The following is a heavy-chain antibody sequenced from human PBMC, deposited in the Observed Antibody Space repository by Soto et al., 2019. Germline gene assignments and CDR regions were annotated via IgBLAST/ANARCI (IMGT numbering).Heavy chain of an antibody. V-gene: IGHV3-30-3*01. CDR3: ARESRAYCGGDCYYFDY. CDR1: GFTFSSYA. J-gene: IGHJ4*02. Sequence: QVQLVESGGGVVQPGRSLRLSCAASGFTFSSYAMHWVRQAPGKELEWVAVISYDGSNKYYADSVKGRFTISRDNSKNRLYLQMNSLRAEDTAVYYCARESRAYCGGDCYYFDYWGQGTLVTVSS. CDR2: ISYDGSNK. D-gene: IGHD2-21*02.